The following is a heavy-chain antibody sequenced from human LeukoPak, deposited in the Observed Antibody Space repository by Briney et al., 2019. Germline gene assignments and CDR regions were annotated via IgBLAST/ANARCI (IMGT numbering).Heavy chain of an antibody. CDR1: GFTFSSYW. CDR3: ARGDNWNVPHLDY. Sequence: GGSLRPSCAASGFTFSSYWMSWVRQAPGKGLEWVANIKQDGSEKYYVDSVKGRFTISRGNAKNSLYLQMNSLRAEDTAVYYCARGDNWNVPHLDYWGQGTLVTVSS. D-gene: IGHD1-1*01. V-gene: IGHV3-7*03. J-gene: IGHJ4*02. CDR2: IKQDGSEK.